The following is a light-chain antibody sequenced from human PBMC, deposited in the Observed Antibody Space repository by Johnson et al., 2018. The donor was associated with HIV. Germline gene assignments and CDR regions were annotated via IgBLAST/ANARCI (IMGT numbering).Light chain of an antibody. Sequence: QSVLTQPPSVSVAPGQKVTISCSGSSSNIGNNYVSWYQQLPGTAPKFFIYENNKRPSGIPDRFSGSKSGTSATLDITGLQTGDEADYYCASWDRSLTVGTVFGPGTRVTVL. CDR2: ENN. CDR3: ASWDRSLTVGTV. CDR1: SSNIGNNY. V-gene: IGLV1-51*02. J-gene: IGLJ1*01.